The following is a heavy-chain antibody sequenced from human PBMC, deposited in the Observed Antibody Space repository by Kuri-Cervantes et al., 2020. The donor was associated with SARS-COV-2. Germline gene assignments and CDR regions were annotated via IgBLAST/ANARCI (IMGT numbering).Heavy chain of an antibody. Sequence: GESLKISCAASGFTFSSYGMHWVRQAPGKGLEWVAFIRYDGSNKYYADSVKGRFTISRDNSKNTLYLQMNSLRAEDTAVYYCARDFATTVVTLGRGGDYWGQGTLVTVSS. CDR3: ARDFATTVVTLGRGGDY. CDR1: GFTFSSYG. D-gene: IGHD4-23*01. CDR2: IRYDGSNK. V-gene: IGHV3-30*02. J-gene: IGHJ4*02.